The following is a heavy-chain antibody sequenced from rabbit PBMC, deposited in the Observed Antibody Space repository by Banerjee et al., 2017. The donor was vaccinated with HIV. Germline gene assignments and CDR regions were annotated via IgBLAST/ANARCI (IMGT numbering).Heavy chain of an antibody. V-gene: IGHV1S40*01. Sequence: QSLEESGGDLVKPGASLTLTCTASGFSFSSSYYMCWVRQAPGKGLEWIACIYAGSSGSTYYASWAKGRFTISKTSSTTVTLQMTSLTAADTATYFCARDDAGVVGYDWDLWGQGTLVTVS. CDR1: GFSFSSSYY. CDR3: ARDDAGVVGYDWDL. D-gene: IGHD4-2*01. J-gene: IGHJ3*01. CDR2: IYAGSSGST.